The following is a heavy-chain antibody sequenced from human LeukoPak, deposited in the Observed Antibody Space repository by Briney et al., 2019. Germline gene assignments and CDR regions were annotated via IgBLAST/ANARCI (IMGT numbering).Heavy chain of an antibody. CDR3: ASRRRDMTTVDNWFDP. CDR2: IDHSGST. J-gene: IGHJ5*02. D-gene: IGHD4-11*01. CDR1: GYSISSGYY. Sequence: SETLSLTCAVSGYSISSGYYWGWTRKPQGKGREWIGRIDHSGSTYYKPSLKRGVTISVDTSKNQFSLKLSSVTAADTAVYYCASRRRDMTTVDNWFDPWGQGTLVTVSS. V-gene: IGHV4-38-2*01.